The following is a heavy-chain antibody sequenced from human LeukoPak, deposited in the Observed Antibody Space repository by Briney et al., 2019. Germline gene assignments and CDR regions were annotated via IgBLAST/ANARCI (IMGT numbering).Heavy chain of an antibody. V-gene: IGHV1-3*01. J-gene: IGHJ4*02. CDR1: GYTFINYA. Sequence: ASVKVSCKASGYTFINYAIHWVRQAPGQRREWMGWINAYNGDTEYSQKLQGRVTITKDTSASTVYMDLSTLRSEDTAVYYCARGSSSDWPLEYWGRGILVTVSS. CDR2: INAYNGDT. CDR3: ARGSSSDWPLEY. D-gene: IGHD6-19*01.